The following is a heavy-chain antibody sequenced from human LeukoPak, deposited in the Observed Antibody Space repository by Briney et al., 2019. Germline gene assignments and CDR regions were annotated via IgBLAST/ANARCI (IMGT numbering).Heavy chain of an antibody. J-gene: IGHJ4*02. Sequence: SVKVSCKASGGTFSSYAISWVRQAPGQGLEWMGGIIPIFGTANYAQKFQGRVTITADKSTSTAYMELSSLRSEDTAVYYCAGIRRSRFNSLGNYFDYWGQGTLVTVSS. V-gene: IGHV1-69*06. CDR2: IIPIFGTA. D-gene: IGHD3-16*01. CDR3: AGIRRSRFNSLGNYFDY. CDR1: GGTFSSYA.